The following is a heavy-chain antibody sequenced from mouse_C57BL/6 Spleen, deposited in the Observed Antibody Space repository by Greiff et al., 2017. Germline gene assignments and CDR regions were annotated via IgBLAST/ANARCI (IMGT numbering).Heavy chain of an antibody. CDR2: IRNKANGYTT. CDR1: GFTFTDYY. D-gene: IGHD2-5*01. Sequence: EVMLMESGGGLVQPGGSLSLSCAASGFTFTDYYMSWVRQPPGKALEWLGFIRNKANGYTTEYSASVKGRFTISRNNSKSILYLRMYALRAEDSATYYCARYGSNYLLAYWGQGTLVTVSA. CDR3: ARYGSNYLLAY. J-gene: IGHJ3*01. V-gene: IGHV7-3*01.